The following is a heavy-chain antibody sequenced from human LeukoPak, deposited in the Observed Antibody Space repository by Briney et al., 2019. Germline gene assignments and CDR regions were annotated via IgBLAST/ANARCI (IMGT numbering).Heavy chain of an antibody. J-gene: IGHJ4*02. D-gene: IGHD2-21*02. CDR1: GFTFSSYN. Sequence: GSLRLSCAASGFTFSSYNMNWVRQAPGKGLEWVGEITYRGSGNYSPSLKGRATISINVSQRQFSLSLRSVTAADTATYYCGVYGGDWRFDFWGQGTPITVSS. V-gene: IGHV4-34*08. CDR2: ITYRGSG. CDR3: GVYGGDWRFDF.